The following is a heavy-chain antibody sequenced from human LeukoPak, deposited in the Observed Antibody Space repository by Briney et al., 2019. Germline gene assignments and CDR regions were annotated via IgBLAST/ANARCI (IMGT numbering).Heavy chain of an antibody. D-gene: IGHD6-19*01. CDR2: IYTSGST. CDR1: GGSISSGSYY. J-gene: IGHJ4*02. V-gene: IGHV4-61*02. CDR3: ARGKRGGWYFDY. Sequence: SETLSLTCTVSGGSISSGSYYWSWIRQPAGKELEWIGRIYTSGSTNYNPSLKSRVTISVDTSKNQYSLKLSSVTAADTAVYYCARGKRGGWYFDYWGQGTLVTVSS.